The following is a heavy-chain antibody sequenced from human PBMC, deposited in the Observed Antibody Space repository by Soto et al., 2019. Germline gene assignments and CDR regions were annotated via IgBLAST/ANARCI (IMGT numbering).Heavy chain of an antibody. CDR1: GGSVSSSTYY. J-gene: IGHJ3*02. D-gene: IGHD1-1*01. CDR3: ARHHGTYYDAFDI. CDR2: FYYSGST. Sequence: QLQLQESGPGLVKPSETLSLTCTVAGGSVSSSTYYWGWIRQPPGKGLEWIATFYYSGSTYHNPSLNSPVTISADTSKNQFSLKLSSVTATDTAVYYCARHHGTYYDAFDIWGQGTMVTVSS. V-gene: IGHV4-39*01.